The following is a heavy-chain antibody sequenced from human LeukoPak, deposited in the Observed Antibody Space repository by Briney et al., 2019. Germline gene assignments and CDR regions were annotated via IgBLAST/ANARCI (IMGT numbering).Heavy chain of an antibody. CDR3: AKVETYYYGSSDYHYLDY. J-gene: IGHJ4*02. V-gene: IGHV3-23*01. D-gene: IGHD3-22*01. CDR2: IVGSGDGT. CDR1: GFTFSSYA. Sequence: GGSLRLSCAASGFTFSSYAMSWVRQAPGKGLEWVSAIVGSGDGTYHADSVKGRFTISRDNSKNMLYLHMNSLRAEDTAVYYCAKVETYYYGSSDYHYLDYWGQGILVTVSS.